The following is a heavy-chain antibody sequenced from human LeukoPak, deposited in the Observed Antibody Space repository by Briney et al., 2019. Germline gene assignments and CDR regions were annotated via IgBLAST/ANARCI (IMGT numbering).Heavy chain of an antibody. J-gene: IGHJ4*02. Sequence: GGSLRLSCTASGFTFGDYAMSWVRQAPGKGLEWVGFIRSKAYGGTTEYAASVKGRFTISRDDSKSIAYLQMNSLKIEDTAVYYCTARRGGSRLDYWGQGTLVTVPS. CDR1: GFTFGDYA. CDR3: TARRGGSRLDY. V-gene: IGHV3-49*04. CDR2: IRSKAYGGTT. D-gene: IGHD2-15*01.